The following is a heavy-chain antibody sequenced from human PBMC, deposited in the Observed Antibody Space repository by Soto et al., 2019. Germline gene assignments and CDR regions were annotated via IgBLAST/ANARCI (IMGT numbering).Heavy chain of an antibody. V-gene: IGHV3-33*01. J-gene: IGHJ4*02. CDR1: RFTFSSYG. Sequence: PGGSLRRSCAASRFTFSSYGMHWVRQAPGKGLEWVAVIWYDGSNKYYADSVKGRFTISRDNSKNTLYLQMNSLRAEDTAVYYCARDGYDPELSLFGYWGQGTPVTVSS. CDR2: IWYDGSNK. CDR3: ARDGYDPELSLFGY. D-gene: IGHD2-2*01.